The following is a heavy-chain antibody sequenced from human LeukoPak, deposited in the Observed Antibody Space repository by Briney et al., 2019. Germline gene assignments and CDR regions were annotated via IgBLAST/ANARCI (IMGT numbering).Heavy chain of an antibody. CDR3: ARAVGVVVPAAMGP. CDR2: TNPNSGGT. J-gene: IGHJ5*02. V-gene: IGHV1-2*02. Sequence: ASAKVSCKASGYTFTGYYMHWVRQAPGQGLEWMGWTNPNSGGTNYAQKFQGRVTMTRDTSISTAYMELSRLRSDDTAVYYCARAVGVVVPAAMGPWGQGTLVTVSS. CDR1: GYTFTGYY. D-gene: IGHD2-2*01.